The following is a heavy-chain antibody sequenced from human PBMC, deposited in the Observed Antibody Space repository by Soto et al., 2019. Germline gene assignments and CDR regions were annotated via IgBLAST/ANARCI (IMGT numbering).Heavy chain of an antibody. V-gene: IGHV3-23*01. Sequence: QLLQSGGGLVQPGGSLTLSCAASGFTFGTTDMSWVRQAPGEGLEWVSTIDGRGGITNYADSVKGRFTISRDNSRNTVYLQMNSLRGDDTALYYCVKNSGWFNTWGQGALVTVSS. J-gene: IGHJ5*02. CDR2: IDGRGGIT. D-gene: IGHD3-10*01. CDR3: VKNSGWFNT. CDR1: GFTFGTTD.